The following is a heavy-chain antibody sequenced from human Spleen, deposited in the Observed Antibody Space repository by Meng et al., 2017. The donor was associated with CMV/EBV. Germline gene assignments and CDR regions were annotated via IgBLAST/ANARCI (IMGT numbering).Heavy chain of an antibody. J-gene: IGHJ4*02. D-gene: IGHD6-13*01. CDR2: IDPNDSDT. Sequence: GESLKISCKGSGYNFMNYWIGWVRQMPGKGLEWVGIIDPNDSDTRYSPSFQGQVTISIDKSIRTAFLQWSSLEASDTAIYYCARHGLQQLDHYFDYWGQGALVTVSS. V-gene: IGHV5-51*01. CDR1: GYNFMNYW. CDR3: ARHGLQQLDHYFDY.